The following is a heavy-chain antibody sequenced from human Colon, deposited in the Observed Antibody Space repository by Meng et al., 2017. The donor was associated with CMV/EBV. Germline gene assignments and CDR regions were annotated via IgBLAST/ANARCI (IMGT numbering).Heavy chain of an antibody. CDR2: INPNNGDT. J-gene: IGHJ5*01. CDR3: ARDASPTLTSSWHFHS. Sequence: ASVKVSCKASGYTFTGHYIHWVRQAPGQGLGWMGRINPNNGDTFYAQKFKGRATMTRDTSVRAAYLELRGLASDDTAVYYCARDASPTLTSSWHFHSWGQGTVVTVSS. D-gene: IGHD6-13*01. CDR1: GYTFTGHY. V-gene: IGHV1-2*02.